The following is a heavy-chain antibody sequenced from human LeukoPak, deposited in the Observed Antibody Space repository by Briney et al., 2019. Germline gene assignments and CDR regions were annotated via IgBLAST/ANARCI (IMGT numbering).Heavy chain of an antibody. CDR2: IIPILGIA. Sequence: GSSAKVSCKASGGTFSSYTISWVRQAPGQGLEWMGRIIPILGIANYAQKFQGRVTITADKSTSTAYMELSSLRPEDTAVYYCARGYCSSTSCYSYYYYYMDVWGKGTTVTVSS. J-gene: IGHJ6*03. V-gene: IGHV1-69*02. CDR3: ARGYCSSTSCYSYYYYYMDV. D-gene: IGHD2-2*02. CDR1: GGTFSSYT.